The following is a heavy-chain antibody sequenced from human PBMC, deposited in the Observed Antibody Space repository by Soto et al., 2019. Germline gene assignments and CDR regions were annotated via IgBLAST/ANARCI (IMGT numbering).Heavy chain of an antibody. J-gene: IGHJ4*02. D-gene: IGHD5-18*01. V-gene: IGHV3-23*01. Sequence: GSLRLSCAASGFTFSSYAMSWVRQAPGKGLEWVSAISGSGGSTDYADSMKGRFTITRDNSKNTLYLQMNSLRAEDTAVYYCAKLSYGTPFDYWGQGTLVTVSS. CDR3: AKLSYGTPFDY. CDR1: GFTFSSYA. CDR2: ISGSGGST.